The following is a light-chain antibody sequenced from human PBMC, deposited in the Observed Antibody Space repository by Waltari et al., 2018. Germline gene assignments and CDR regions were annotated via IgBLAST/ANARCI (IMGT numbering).Light chain of an antibody. J-gene: IGKJ1*01. CDR1: QSVGTS. CDR3: QQRSSWPRT. CDR2: DAS. V-gene: IGKV3-11*01. Sequence: ETMMTQSPGTLSVSPGQRATLSCRASQSVGTSLAWYQHQRGQAPRLLIYDASKRAAGIPARFSGSGSGTDFTLTISSLEPEDFAMYYCQQRSSWPRTFGQGTKVEI.